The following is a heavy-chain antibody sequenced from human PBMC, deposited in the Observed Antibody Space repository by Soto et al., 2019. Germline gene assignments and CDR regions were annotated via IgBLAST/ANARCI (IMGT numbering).Heavy chain of an antibody. CDR2: ISGSGGST. D-gene: IGHD6-13*01. CDR1: GFTFSSYA. CDR3: AKDKAAAGTYYYYYGMDV. Sequence: GGSLRLSCAASGFTFSSYAMSWVRQASGKGLEWVSAISGSGGSTYYADTVKGRFTISRDNSKNTLYLQMNSLRAEDTAVYYCAKDKAAAGTYYYYYGMDVWGQGTTVTVSS. J-gene: IGHJ6*02. V-gene: IGHV3-23*01.